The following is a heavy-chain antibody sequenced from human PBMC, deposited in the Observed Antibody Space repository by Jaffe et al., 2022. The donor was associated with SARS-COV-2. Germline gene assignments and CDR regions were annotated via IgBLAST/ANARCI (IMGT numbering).Heavy chain of an antibody. CDR2: TYYRSKWYY. CDR3: SRGLGGDFDY. CDR1: GDSVSTNSGS. D-gene: IGHD7-27*01. Sequence: QVQLQQSGPGLVKPSQTLSLTCAISGDSVSTNSGSWNWIRQSPSRGLEWLGRTYYRSKWYYDYAVSVRSRITINPDTSKNQFSLQLKSVTPEDTAVYYCSRGLGGDFDYWGQGTLVSVSS. V-gene: IGHV6-1*01. J-gene: IGHJ4*02.